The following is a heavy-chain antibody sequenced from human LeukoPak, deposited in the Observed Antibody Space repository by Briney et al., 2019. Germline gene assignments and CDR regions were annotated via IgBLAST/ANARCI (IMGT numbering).Heavy chain of an antibody. D-gene: IGHD2-2*01. CDR2: ISSSSGYI. Sequence: GGSLRLSCAASGFTFSSYNMNWVRQAPGKGLEWVSCISSSSGYIYYADSVKGRFTISRDNAKNSLYLQMNSLRAEDTATYYCARGDVVVPALDYWGQGTLVTVSS. V-gene: IGHV3-21*01. CDR3: ARGDVVVPALDY. J-gene: IGHJ4*02. CDR1: GFTFSSYN.